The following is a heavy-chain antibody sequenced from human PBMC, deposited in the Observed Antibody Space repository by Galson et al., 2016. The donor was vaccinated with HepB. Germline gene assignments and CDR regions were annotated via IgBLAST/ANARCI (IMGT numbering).Heavy chain of an antibody. CDR1: GFSFSNYD. CDR3: ARDRGGSAGGYNWFDS. D-gene: IGHD2-15*01. CDR2: IYTAGDT. V-gene: IGHV3-13*01. Sequence: SLRLSCAASGFSFSNYDMYWVRQAPGKGLEWVSSIYTAGDTYYEDSVEGRFTVSRDNAKNALCMQMNSLRGDDTAVYYCARDRGGSAGGYNWFDSWGQGMLVTVSS. J-gene: IGHJ5*01.